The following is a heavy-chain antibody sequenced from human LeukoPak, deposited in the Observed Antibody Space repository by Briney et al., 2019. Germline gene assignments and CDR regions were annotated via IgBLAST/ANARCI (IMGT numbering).Heavy chain of an antibody. Sequence: ASVKVSCKASGYTFTGYYMHWVRQAPGQGLEWMGWINPNSGGTNYAQKFQGRVTMTRDTSISTAYMDLSRLRSDDTAVYYCARGVAYYDILTGPVCDYWGQGTLVTVSS. V-gene: IGHV1-2*02. CDR3: ARGVAYYDILTGPVCDY. D-gene: IGHD3-9*01. J-gene: IGHJ4*02. CDR2: INPNSGGT. CDR1: GYTFTGYY.